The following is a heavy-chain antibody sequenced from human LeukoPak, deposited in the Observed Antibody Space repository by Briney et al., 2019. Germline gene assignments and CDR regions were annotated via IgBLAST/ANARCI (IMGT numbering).Heavy chain of an antibody. CDR1: GGTFSSYA. J-gene: IGHJ4*02. CDR3: ARDRYYYDSSGYFLFDY. CDR2: IIPIFGTA. D-gene: IGHD3-22*01. Sequence: SVKVSCKASGGTFSSYAISWVRQAPGQGLEWMGGIIPIFGTANYAQMFQGRVTITADESTSTAYMELSSLRSEDTAVYCCARDRYYYDSSGYFLFDYWGQGTLVTVSS. V-gene: IGHV1-69*01.